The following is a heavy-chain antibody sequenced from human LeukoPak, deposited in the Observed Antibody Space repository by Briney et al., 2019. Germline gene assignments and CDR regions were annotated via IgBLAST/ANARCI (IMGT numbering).Heavy chain of an antibody. J-gene: IGHJ4*02. CDR1: GFTFKTYG. D-gene: IGHD3-3*01. CDR2: SSSSSYT. V-gene: IGHV3-21*05. CDR3: AKDGAADDFWSGYYVDY. Sequence: GGSLRLSCAASGFTFKTYGMNWVRQAPGKGLEWISYSSSSSYTNYADSVKGRFTISRDNAKNSLYLQMNSLRAEDTAVYYCAKDGAADDFWSGYYVDYWGQGTLVTVSS.